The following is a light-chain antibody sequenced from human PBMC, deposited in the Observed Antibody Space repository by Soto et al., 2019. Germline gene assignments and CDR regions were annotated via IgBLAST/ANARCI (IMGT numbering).Light chain of an antibody. CDR2: GAS. CDR3: LQFNSYPLT. Sequence: DIQLTQSPSFLSASVGDRVTITCRASQDISTHLTWRQQKPGKAPELLIYGASTLQSGVPSRFSGSASGTEFTLTISSLQPEDFATYDCLQFNSYPLTFGRGTRVEIK. CDR1: QDISTH. V-gene: IGKV1-9*01. J-gene: IGKJ1*01.